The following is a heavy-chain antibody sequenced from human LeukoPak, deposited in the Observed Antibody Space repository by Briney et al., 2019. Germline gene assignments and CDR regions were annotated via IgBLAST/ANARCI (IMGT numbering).Heavy chain of an antibody. CDR1: GDTFSNFA. Sequence: GGSLRLSCEASGDTFSNFAMSWVRQTPGKGLEWVSNIDISGDNTHYADSVKGRFTISRDNSKRTLFLQMNSLRVDDTAVYYCAKDHGYCSSTSCYGDYWGQGTLVTVSS. D-gene: IGHD2-2*01. V-gene: IGHV3-23*05. J-gene: IGHJ4*02. CDR3: AKDHGYCSSTSCYGDY. CDR2: IDISGDNT.